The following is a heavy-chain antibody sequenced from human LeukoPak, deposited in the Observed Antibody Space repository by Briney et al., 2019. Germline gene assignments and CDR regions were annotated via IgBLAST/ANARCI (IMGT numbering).Heavy chain of an antibody. J-gene: IGHJ4*02. CDR1: GGSFSGYY. D-gene: IGHD2-15*01. CDR2: INHSGST. Sequence: SETLSLTCAVYGGSFSGYYWSWIRQPPGKGLEWIGEINHSGSTNYNPSLKSRVTISVDTSKNQFSLKLSSVTAADTAVYYCVRCRTGGFDYWGQGTLVTVSS. V-gene: IGHV4-34*01. CDR3: VRCRTGGFDY.